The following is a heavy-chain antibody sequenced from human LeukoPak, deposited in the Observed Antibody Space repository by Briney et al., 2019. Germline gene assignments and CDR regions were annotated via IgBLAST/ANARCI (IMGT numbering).Heavy chain of an antibody. Sequence: AASVKVSCKASGYTFTSYYMHWVRQAPGQGLEWMGIINPSGGSTSYAQKFQGRVTMTRDTSASTVYMELSSLRSEDTAVYYCARNSGLYYYDSSGYLDYWGQGTLVTVSS. CDR1: GYTFTSYY. CDR2: INPSGGST. V-gene: IGHV1-46*01. J-gene: IGHJ4*02. CDR3: ARNSGLYYYDSSGYLDY. D-gene: IGHD3-22*01.